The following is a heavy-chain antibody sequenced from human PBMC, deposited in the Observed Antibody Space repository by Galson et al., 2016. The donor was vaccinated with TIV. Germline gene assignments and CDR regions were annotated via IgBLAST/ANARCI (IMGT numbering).Heavy chain of an antibody. Sequence: SLRLSCAASGFSFDYYAMHWVRQAPGKGLEWVSGINWNSASVGYADSVKGRFTISRDNAKNSLYLLMNSLRAEDTAVYYCAKGTGGAGPRWQHLFYYYGMDVWGQGTTVTVSS. V-gene: IGHV3-9*01. CDR3: AKGTGGAGPRWQHLFYYYGMDV. D-gene: IGHD5-24*01. CDR2: INWNSASV. J-gene: IGHJ6*02. CDR1: GFSFDYYA.